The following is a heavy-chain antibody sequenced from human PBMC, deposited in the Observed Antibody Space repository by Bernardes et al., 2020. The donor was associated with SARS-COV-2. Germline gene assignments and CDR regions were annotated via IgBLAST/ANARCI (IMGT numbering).Heavy chain of an antibody. J-gene: IGHJ6*02. V-gene: IGHV3-66*01. D-gene: IGHD2-2*01. Sequence: GGSLILSCAASGFTVSSNYMSWVRQAPGQGLEWVSVIYSGGSTYYADSVKGRFTISRDNSKNTLYLQMNSLRAEDTAVYYCARERCSSTSCYYYYGMDVWGQGTTVTVSS. CDR2: IYSGGST. CDR3: ARERCSSTSCYYYYGMDV. CDR1: GFTVSSNY.